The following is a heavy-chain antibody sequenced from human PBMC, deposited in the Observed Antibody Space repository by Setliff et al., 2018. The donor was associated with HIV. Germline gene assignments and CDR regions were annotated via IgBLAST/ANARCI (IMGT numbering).Heavy chain of an antibody. Sequence: ASVKVSCKASGGTFSSYGLSWVRQAPGQGLEWMGVINPSGGSTAYAENFQGRVTMTRDTSTSTVYMELSSLRSEDTAVYYCARGGYHGFGSYGDYWGQGTLVTVSS. D-gene: IGHD3-10*01. CDR3: ARGGYHGFGSYGDY. V-gene: IGHV1-46*01. CDR2: INPSGGST. J-gene: IGHJ4*02. CDR1: GGTFSSYG.